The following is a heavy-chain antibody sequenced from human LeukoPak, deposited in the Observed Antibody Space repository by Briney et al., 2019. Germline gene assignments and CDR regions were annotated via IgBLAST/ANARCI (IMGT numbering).Heavy chain of an antibody. CDR2: TYYRSKWYN. CDR1: GDSVSSNSAA. D-gene: IGHD6-13*01. J-gene: IGHJ6*03. V-gene: IGHV6-1*01. Sequence: SQTLSLTCAISGDSVSSNSAAWNWIRQSPSRGLEWLGGTYYRSKWYNDYAVSVKSRITINPDTSKNQFSLQLNSVTPEDTAVYYCAREGIAAAGRRYYYYMDVWGKGTTVTVSS. CDR3: AREGIAAAGRRYYYYMDV.